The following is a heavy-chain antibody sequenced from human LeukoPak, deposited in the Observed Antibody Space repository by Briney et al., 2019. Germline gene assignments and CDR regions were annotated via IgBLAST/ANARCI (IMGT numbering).Heavy chain of an antibody. Sequence: SETLSLTCAVYGGSFSGYYWSWIRQPPGKGLEWIGEINHSGSTNYNPSLKSRVTISVDRSKNQFSLKLSSVTAADTAVYYCARDHWEMATTLWGQGTLVTVSS. D-gene: IGHD5-24*01. CDR3: ARDHWEMATTL. CDR2: INHSGST. V-gene: IGHV4-34*01. J-gene: IGHJ4*02. CDR1: GGSFSGYY.